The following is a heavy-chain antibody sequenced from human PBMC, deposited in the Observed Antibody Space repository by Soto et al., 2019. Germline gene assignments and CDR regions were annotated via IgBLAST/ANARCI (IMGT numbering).Heavy chain of an antibody. V-gene: IGHV4-30-2*01. J-gene: IGHJ6*02. CDR2: IYHSGST. CDR3: ARASIYYGMDV. CDR1: GGSISSGGDS. Sequence: PSETLSLTCAVSGGSISSGGDSWRWIRQPPGKGLEWIGYIYHSGSTYYNPSLKSRVTISVDRSKNQFSLKLSSVTAADTAVYYCARASIYYGMDVWGQGTTVTVS.